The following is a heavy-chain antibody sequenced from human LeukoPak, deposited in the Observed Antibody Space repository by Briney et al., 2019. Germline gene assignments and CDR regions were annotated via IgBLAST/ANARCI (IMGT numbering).Heavy chain of an antibody. V-gene: IGHV3-30*02. D-gene: IGHD5-12*01. CDR2: IRFDGTKK. CDR1: GFSFSSYG. J-gene: IGHJ4*02. CDR3: AFSGYDGALNY. Sequence: GGSLRLSCATAGFSFSSYGMHWVRQAPGKGLEWVAFIRFDGTKKYYADSVKGRFTISRDNSKNTLYLQMNSLRAEDTAVYHCAFSGYDGALNYWGQGTLVTVSS.